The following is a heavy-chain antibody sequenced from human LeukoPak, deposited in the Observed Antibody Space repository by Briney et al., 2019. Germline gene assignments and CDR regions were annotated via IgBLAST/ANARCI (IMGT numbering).Heavy chain of an antibody. V-gene: IGHV3-21*01. J-gene: IGHJ4*02. Sequence: KPGRSLRLSCAASGFTFSSYSMNWVRQAPGKGLEWVSSISSSSSYIYYAASVKGRFTISSDNAKNSLYLQMNSLRAEDTAVYYCARDDFNWNKGSYFDYWGQGTLVTVSS. CDR1: GFTFSSYS. CDR3: ARDDFNWNKGSYFDY. D-gene: IGHD1/OR15-1a*01. CDR2: ISSSSSYI.